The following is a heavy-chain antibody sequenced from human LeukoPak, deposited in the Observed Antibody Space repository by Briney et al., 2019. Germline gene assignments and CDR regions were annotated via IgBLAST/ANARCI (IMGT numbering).Heavy chain of an antibody. CDR2: ITGSGGTT. CDR1: GFTFNTYA. CDR3: ARAYGTNGYYQLPIDY. V-gene: IGHV3-23*01. J-gene: IGHJ4*02. Sequence: GGSLRLSCAASGFTFNTYAMSWVRQAPGKGLEWVSGITGSGGTTDHADSVKGRFTISRDNSRNTLYLQMNSLRVEDTALYYCARAYGTNGYYQLPIDYWGQGTLVTVSS. D-gene: IGHD3-3*01.